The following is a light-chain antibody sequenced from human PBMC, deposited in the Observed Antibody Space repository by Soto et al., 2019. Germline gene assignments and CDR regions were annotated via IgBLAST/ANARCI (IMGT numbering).Light chain of an antibody. CDR3: SSDTSRRPF. Sequence: QSPLTQPASVSGSPGQSITISCTGTSSDVGGYNYVSWYQQHPGKAPKLMIYEVSNRPSGVSNRFSGSKSGNTASLTIAGLQAEDEADYYCSSDTSRRPFLGTGTKVTVL. J-gene: IGLJ1*01. CDR2: EVS. V-gene: IGLV2-14*01. CDR1: SSDVGGYNY.